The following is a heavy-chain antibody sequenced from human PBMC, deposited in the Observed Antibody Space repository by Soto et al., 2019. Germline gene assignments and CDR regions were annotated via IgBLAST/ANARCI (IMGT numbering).Heavy chain of an antibody. J-gene: IGHJ5*01. CDR3: GKVLVGATGHTDSAS. D-gene: IGHD2-15*01. V-gene: IGHV4-39*01. CDR1: GGSSYRCGYY. CDR2: IDYNGVT. Sequence: SGTRSVTCTVAGGSSYRCGYYCGWIRQPPGRGLEWIGNIDYNGVTYSNPSLKSRVTISRDTSKNQFSLKLTSVTAADTALYYCGKVLVGATGHTDSASRGPGTLVTVSS.